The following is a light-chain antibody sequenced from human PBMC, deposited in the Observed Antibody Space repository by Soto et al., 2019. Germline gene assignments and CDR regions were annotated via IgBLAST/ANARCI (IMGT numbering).Light chain of an antibody. J-gene: IGKJ3*01. V-gene: IGKV1-33*01. CDR2: DAS. CDR1: QDISNY. Sequence: DIQMTQSPSSLSASVGDRVTITCQASQDISNYLNWYQQKPGKAPKLLIYDASNLETGVPSRFSGSGSGTDFTFTINSLRPEDIATYYCQQYDTLPRTFGPGTKVDI. CDR3: QQYDTLPRT.